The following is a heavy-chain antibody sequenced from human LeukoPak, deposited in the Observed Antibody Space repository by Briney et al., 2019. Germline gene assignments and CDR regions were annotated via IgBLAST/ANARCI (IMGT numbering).Heavy chain of an antibody. CDR2: IKDDDSDT. J-gene: IGHJ4*02. Sequence: GGSLRLSCAASGFTFSSYWMHWVRQVPGKGLVWVSRIKDDDSDTDYADSVKGRFTISRYNAKNTLFLQMNSLRVEDTAVYYCTTICPDLWGEGTLVTVSS. CDR1: GFTFSSYW. CDR3: TTICPDL. D-gene: IGHD3-3*01. V-gene: IGHV3-74*01.